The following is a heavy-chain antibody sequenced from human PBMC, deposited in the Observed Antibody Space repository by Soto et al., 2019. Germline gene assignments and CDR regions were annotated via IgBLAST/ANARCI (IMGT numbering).Heavy chain of an antibody. CDR3: ARQGRNYDYVWRSYRTVDAFDI. V-gene: IGHV1-69*02. CDR2: IIPILGIA. D-gene: IGHD3-16*02. Sequence: QVQLVQSGAEVKKPGSSVKVSCKASGGTFSSYTISWVRQAPGQGLEWMGRIIPILGIANYAQKFQGRVTMTADKSTSTAYMELSSLRSEDKAVYYCARQGRNYDYVWRSYRTVDAFDIWGQGTMVTVSS. CDR1: GGTFSSYT. J-gene: IGHJ3*02.